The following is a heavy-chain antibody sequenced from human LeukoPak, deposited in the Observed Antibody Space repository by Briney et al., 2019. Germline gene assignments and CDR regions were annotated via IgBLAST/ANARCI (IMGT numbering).Heavy chain of an antibody. CDR2: ISGSGGST. CDR1: GFTFSSYA. V-gene: IGHV3-23*01. Sequence: PGGSLRLSWEASGFTFSSYAMSWVRQAPGKGLEWVSAISGSGGSTDYADSVKGRFTSSRDNSKNTLYLQMNSLRAEDTAVYYCAKDQTPRVVIPGYFDYWGQGTLVTVSS. D-gene: IGHD3-3*01. CDR3: AKDQTPRVVIPGYFDY. J-gene: IGHJ4*02.